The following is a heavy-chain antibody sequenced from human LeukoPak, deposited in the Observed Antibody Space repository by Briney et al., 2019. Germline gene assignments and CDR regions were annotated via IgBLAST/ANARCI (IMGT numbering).Heavy chain of an antibody. CDR1: GGSFSGYY. D-gene: IGHD3-3*01. J-gene: IGHJ4*02. Sequence: SETLSLTCAVYGGSFSGYYWSWIRQPPGKGLEWIGEINHSGSTNYNPSLKSRVTISVDTSKNQFSLKLSSVTAADTAVYYCARGHRRDFWSGYSYFDYWGQGTLVTVSS. V-gene: IGHV4-34*01. CDR3: ARGHRRDFWSGYSYFDY. CDR2: INHSGST.